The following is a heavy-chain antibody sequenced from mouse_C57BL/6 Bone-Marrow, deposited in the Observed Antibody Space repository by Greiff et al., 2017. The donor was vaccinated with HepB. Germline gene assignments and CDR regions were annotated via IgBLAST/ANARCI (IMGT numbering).Heavy chain of an antibody. CDR1: GFSLTSYG. CDR2: IWSGGST. D-gene: IGHD2-4*01. CDR3: ARKRGEIYCDYDGSIDY. J-gene: IGHJ4*01. Sequence: VQLQQSGPGLVQPSQSLSITCTVSGFSLTSYGVHWVRQSPGKGLEWLGVIWSGGSTDYNAAFISRLSISKDNSKSQVFFKMNSLQADDTAIYYCARKRGEIYCDYDGSIDYWGQGTSVTVSS. V-gene: IGHV2-2*01.